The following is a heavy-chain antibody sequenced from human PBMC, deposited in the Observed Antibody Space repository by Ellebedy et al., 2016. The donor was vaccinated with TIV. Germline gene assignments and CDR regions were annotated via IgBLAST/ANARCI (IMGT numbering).Heavy chain of an antibody. V-gene: IGHV1-3*01. Sequence: ASVKVSCXASGYTFTSYAMHWVRQAPGQRLEWMGWINAGNGNTKYSQKFQGRVTITRDTSASTAYMELSSLRSEDTAVYYCARDQAGGNPLDYWGQGTLVTVSS. CDR2: INAGNGNT. CDR1: GYTFTSYA. J-gene: IGHJ4*02. D-gene: IGHD4-23*01. CDR3: ARDQAGGNPLDY.